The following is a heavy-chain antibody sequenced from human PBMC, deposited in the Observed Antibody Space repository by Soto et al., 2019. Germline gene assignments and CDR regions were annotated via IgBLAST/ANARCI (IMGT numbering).Heavy chain of an antibody. J-gene: IGHJ3*02. CDR1: GGSFSGYY. V-gene: IGHV4-34*01. CDR2: INHSGST. CDR3: ARGGFPSGGTGRRAFDI. Sequence: SETLSLTCAVYGGSFSGYYWSWIRQPPGKGLEWIGEINHSGSTNYNPSLKSRVTISVDTSKNQFSLKLSSVTAADTAVYYCARGGFPSGGTGRRAFDIWGQGTMVTVSS. D-gene: IGHD2-15*01.